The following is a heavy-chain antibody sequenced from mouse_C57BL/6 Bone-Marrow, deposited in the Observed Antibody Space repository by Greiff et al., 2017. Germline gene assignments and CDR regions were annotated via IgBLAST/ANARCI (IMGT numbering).Heavy chain of an antibody. V-gene: IGHV15-2*01. CDR1: DSEVFTIAY. CDR3: ARKGTTVIPYWYFDV. D-gene: IGHD1-1*01. Sequence: QVQLQPSGSELRSPGSSVKLSCKDFDSEVFTIAYMSWVRQKPGHGFEWIGGILPSIGRTIYGEKFEDKATLDADTLSNTAYLELNSLTSEDSAIYYCARKGTTVIPYWYFDVWGTGTTVTVSS. J-gene: IGHJ1*03. CDR2: ILPSIGRT.